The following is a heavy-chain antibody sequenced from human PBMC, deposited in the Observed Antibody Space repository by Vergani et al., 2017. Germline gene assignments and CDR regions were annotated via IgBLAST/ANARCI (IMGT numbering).Heavy chain of an antibody. Sequence: QVTLKESGPALVKPIQTLTLTCTFSGFSLSTSGMRVSWIRQPPGKALEWLARIDWDDDKFYSTSLKTRLTISKDTSKNQVVLTMTNMDPVDTATYYCARIKGGSGSETWGQGTLVTVSS. CDR3: ARIKGGSGSET. J-gene: IGHJ5*02. CDR1: GFSLSTSGMR. V-gene: IGHV2-70*04. D-gene: IGHD3-10*01. CDR2: IDWDDDK.